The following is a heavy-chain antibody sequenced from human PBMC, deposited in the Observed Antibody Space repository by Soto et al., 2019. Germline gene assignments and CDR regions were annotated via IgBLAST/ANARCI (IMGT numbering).Heavy chain of an antibody. CDR2: ISSNGGST. J-gene: IGHJ5*02. CDR3: VKGSVAGTVDNWFDP. Sequence: LRLSCSASGFTFSSYAMHWVRQAPGKGLEYVSAISSNGGSTYYADSVKGRFTISRDNSKNTLYLQMSSLRAEDTAVYYCVKGSVAGTVDNWFDPWGQGTLVTVSS. D-gene: IGHD6-19*01. CDR1: GFTFSSYA. V-gene: IGHV3-64D*08.